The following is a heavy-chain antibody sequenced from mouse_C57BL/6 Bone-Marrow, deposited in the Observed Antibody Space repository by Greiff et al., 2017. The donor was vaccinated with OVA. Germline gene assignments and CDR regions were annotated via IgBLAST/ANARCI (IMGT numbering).Heavy chain of an antibody. CDR2: ISYDGSN. D-gene: IGHD1-1*01. CDR1: GYSITSGYY. CDR3: ARAVITTVVARYAMDY. V-gene: IGHV3-6*01. J-gene: IGHJ4*01. Sequence: VQLKQSGPGLVKPSQSLSLTCSVTGYSITSGYYWNWIRQFPGNKLEWMGYISYDGSNNYNPSLKNRISITRDTSKNQFFLKLNSVTTEDTATYYCARAVITTVVARYAMDYWGQGTSVTVSS.